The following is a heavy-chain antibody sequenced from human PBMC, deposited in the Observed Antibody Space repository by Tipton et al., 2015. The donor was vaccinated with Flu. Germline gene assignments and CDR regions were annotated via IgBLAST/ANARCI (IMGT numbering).Heavy chain of an antibody. CDR2: IYYSGST. V-gene: IGHV4-59*01. CDR1: GGSISSYY. CDR3: ARVQYYYDSSGYYSNWFDP. D-gene: IGHD3-22*01. J-gene: IGHJ5*02. Sequence: TLSLTCTVSGGSISSYYWSWIRQPPGKGLEWIGYIYYSGSTNYNPSLKSRVTISVDTSKNQFSLKLSSVTAADTAVYYCARVQYYYDSSGYYSNWFDPWGQGTLVTVSS.